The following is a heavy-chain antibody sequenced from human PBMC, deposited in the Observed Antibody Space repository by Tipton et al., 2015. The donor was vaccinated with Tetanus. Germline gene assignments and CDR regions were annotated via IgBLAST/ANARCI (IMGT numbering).Heavy chain of an antibody. J-gene: IGHJ4*02. CDR2: ICHSGSS. CDR1: GGSFSLYY. V-gene: IGHV4-34*01. Sequence: TLSLTCTVSGGSFSLYYWNWVRQSPGKGLEWIGEICHSGSSSYSPSLKSRVTISVATSKNQFSLKLTSVTAADTAVYYCARDERYGDFAYWGQGALVTVSS. D-gene: IGHD4-17*01. CDR3: ARDERYGDFAY.